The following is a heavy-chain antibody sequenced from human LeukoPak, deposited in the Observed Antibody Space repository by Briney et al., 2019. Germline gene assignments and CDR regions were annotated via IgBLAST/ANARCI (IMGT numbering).Heavy chain of an antibody. CDR3: ARGPYSYDSSGAFDI. CDR2: IFNSGST. CDR1: GGSISSSNYY. V-gene: IGHV4-39*07. Sequence: PSETLSLTCTVSGGSISSSNYYWGWIRQPPGKGLEWIGYIFNSGSTNYNPSLKSRVTISVDTSKNQFSLKLSSVTAADTAVYFCARGPYSYDSSGAFDIWGQGTMVTVSS. J-gene: IGHJ3*02. D-gene: IGHD3-22*01.